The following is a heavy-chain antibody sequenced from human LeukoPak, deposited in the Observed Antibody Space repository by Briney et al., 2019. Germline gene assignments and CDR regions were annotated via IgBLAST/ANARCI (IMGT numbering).Heavy chain of an antibody. V-gene: IGHV3-23*01. J-gene: IGHJ4*02. CDR1: GFTFSSYA. Sequence: GGSLRLSCAASGFTFSSYAMSWVRQAPGKGLEWVSAISGSGGSTYYADSVKGRFTISRDNSKNTLYLQMNSLRAEDTAVYYCAKDCATPMVRGVLRFSPFDYWGQGTLVTVSS. CDR2: ISGSGGST. CDR3: AKDCATPMVRGVLRFSPFDY. D-gene: IGHD3-10*01.